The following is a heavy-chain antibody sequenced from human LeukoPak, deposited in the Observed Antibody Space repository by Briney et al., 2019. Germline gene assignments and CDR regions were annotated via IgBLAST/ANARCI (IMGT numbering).Heavy chain of an antibody. D-gene: IGHD3-3*01. V-gene: IGHV4-31*03. Sequence: SQTLSLTCTVSGGSISSGGYYWSWIRQHPGKGLEWIGYIYYSGSTYYNPSLKSRVTISVDTSKNQFSLKLSSVTAAGTAVYYCARGGRYAYYDFWSGYTNWFDPWGQGTLVTVSS. CDR1: GGSISSGGYY. CDR2: IYYSGST. J-gene: IGHJ5*02. CDR3: ARGGRYAYYDFWSGYTNWFDP.